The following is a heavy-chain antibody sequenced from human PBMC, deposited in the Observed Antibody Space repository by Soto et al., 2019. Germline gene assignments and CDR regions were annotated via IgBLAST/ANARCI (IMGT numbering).Heavy chain of an antibody. V-gene: IGHV4-34*01. J-gene: IGHJ4*02. CDR1: GEYISNGYY. CDR2: INHSGST. Sequence: SETLSLTCAVSGEYISNGYYWAWIRQPPGKWLEWIGEINHSGSTNYNPSLKSRVTISVDTSKNQFSLKLTSVTAADTAVYFCARGRKEYSSSWYVDWGQGTLVTVSS. D-gene: IGHD6-13*01. CDR3: ARGRKEYSSSWYVD.